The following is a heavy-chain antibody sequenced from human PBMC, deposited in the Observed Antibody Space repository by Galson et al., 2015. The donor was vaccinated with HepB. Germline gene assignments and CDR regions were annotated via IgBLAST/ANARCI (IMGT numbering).Heavy chain of an antibody. CDR1: GYRFTNYW. CDR2: IQPGDSET. J-gene: IGHJ4*02. CDR3: VRGKDFNNYGGGDY. V-gene: IGHV5-51*01. D-gene: IGHD5-24*01. Sequence: QSGAEVKKPGESLEISCKGSGYRFTNYWIGWVRQMPGKGLEWMGIIQPGDSETRYTPSFDGQVTFSADKSVSTAYLQWSSLKASDGAMYFLVRGKDFNNYGGGDYWGQGTLVTVSS.